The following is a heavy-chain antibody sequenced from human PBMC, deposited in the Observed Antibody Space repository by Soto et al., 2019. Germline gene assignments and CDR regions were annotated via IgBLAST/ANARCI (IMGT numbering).Heavy chain of an antibody. CDR3: ASYYDDSSGYYYYYYYGMDV. Sequence: SETLSLTCTVSGGSISSSSYYWGGIRQPPGKGLEWIGSIYYSGSTYYNPSLKSRVTISVDTSKNQLSLKLSSVTAADTAVYYCASYYDDSSGYYYYYYYGMDVWGQGTTVT. CDR2: IYYSGST. CDR1: GGSISSSSYY. D-gene: IGHD3-22*01. V-gene: IGHV4-39*01. J-gene: IGHJ6*02.